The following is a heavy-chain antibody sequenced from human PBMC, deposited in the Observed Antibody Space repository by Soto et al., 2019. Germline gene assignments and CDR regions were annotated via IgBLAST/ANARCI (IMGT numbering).Heavy chain of an antibody. CDR2: IGTSASST. Sequence: VQLLESGGGLVQPGGSLRLSCAASGFTFSSYAVHWVRQAPGKGLEWVSGIGTSASSTYYADSVKGRFTISRDNSKSTLYLQMNSLRAEDTAVYYCAMGFGTDYFDYWGQGTLVTVSS. CDR3: AMGFGTDYFDY. D-gene: IGHD3-10*01. CDR1: GFTFSSYA. J-gene: IGHJ4*02. V-gene: IGHV3-23*01.